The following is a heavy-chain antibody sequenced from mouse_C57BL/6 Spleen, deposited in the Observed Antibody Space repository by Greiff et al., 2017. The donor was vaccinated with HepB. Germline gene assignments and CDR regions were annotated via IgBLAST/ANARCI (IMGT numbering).Heavy chain of an antibody. V-gene: IGHV1-80*01. D-gene: IGHD2-4*01. J-gene: IGHJ4*01. CDR2: IYPGDGDT. CDR3: ANYYDTRGNYAMDY. Sequence: QVHVKQSGAELVKPGASVKISCKASGYAFSSYWMNWVKQRPGKGLEWIGQIYPGDGDTNYNGKFKGKATLTADKSSSTAYMQLSSLTSEDSAVYFCANYYDTRGNYAMDYWGQGTSVTVSS. CDR1: GYAFSSYW.